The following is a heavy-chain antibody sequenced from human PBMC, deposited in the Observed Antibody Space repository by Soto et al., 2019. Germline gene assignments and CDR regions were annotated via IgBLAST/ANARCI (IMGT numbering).Heavy chain of an antibody. CDR2: ISAGAMNT. J-gene: IGHJ4*02. D-gene: IGHD4-17*01. CDR1: GFIYSSYA. Sequence: GGSLRLSCAASGFIYSSYAMSWVRQAPGKGLEWVAAISAGAMNTYYADSVKGRFTISRDNSKSSLYLQMNSLRAEDTAFYYCAKEPYGDNTRRFDSWGQGTLVTVSS. V-gene: IGHV3-23*01. CDR3: AKEPYGDNTRRFDS.